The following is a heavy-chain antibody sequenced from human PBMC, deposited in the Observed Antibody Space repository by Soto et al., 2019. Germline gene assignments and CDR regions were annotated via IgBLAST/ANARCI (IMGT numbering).Heavy chain of an antibody. Sequence: GESLKISFQASGYRFISFWIGWVRHRPVKGLGWVGIAQPGHSYARYSPSFQGHVTISADESTNTAYLQWSSLRASDTAIYFCARHAYSSGFYPDQWGQGTLVTVSS. CDR2: AQPGHSYA. CDR1: GYRFISFW. D-gene: IGHD6-25*01. V-gene: IGHV5-51*01. J-gene: IGHJ4*02. CDR3: ARHAYSSGFYPDQ.